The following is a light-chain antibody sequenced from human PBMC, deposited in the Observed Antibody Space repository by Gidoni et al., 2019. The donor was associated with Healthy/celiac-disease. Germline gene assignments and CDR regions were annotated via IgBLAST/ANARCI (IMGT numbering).Light chain of an antibody. Sequence: IVLTQSPGTLSLSPGERATLSCRASQSVSSSYLAWYQQKPGQAPRLLIYGASSRATGIPDRFSGSGSGTDFTLTISRLEPEDFAVYYCQQYGSSPHTFXQXTKLEIK. J-gene: IGKJ2*01. CDR3: QQYGSSPHT. CDR2: GAS. V-gene: IGKV3-20*01. CDR1: QSVSSSY.